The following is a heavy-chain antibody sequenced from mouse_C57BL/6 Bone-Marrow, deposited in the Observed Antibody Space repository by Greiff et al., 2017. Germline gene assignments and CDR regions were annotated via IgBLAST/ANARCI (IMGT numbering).Heavy chain of an antibody. CDR3: ARTFLFITTVGGFAY. V-gene: IGHV1-72*01. D-gene: IGHD1-1*01. Sequence: QVQLQQPGAELVKPGASVKLSCKASGYTFTSYWMHWVKQRPGRGLEWIGRIDPNSGGTKYNEKIKRKATQTVDNPSSTAYMQLSSLTSEDSAVYYCARTFLFITTVGGFAYWGQGTLVTVSA. J-gene: IGHJ3*01. CDR2: IDPNSGGT. CDR1: GYTFTSYW.